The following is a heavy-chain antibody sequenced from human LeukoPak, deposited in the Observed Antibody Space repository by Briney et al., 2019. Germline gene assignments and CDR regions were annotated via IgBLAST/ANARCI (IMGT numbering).Heavy chain of an antibody. Sequence: PGGSLRLSCAASGFTFSSYAMSWVRQAPGKGLEWVSAISGSGGSTYYADSVKGRFTIPRDNSKNTLYLQMNSLRAEDTAVYYCAKWYCSSTSCYSYYYYYMDVWGKGTTVTVSS. CDR3: AKWYCSSTSCYSYYYYYMDV. V-gene: IGHV3-23*01. J-gene: IGHJ6*03. D-gene: IGHD2-2*01. CDR1: GFTFSSYA. CDR2: ISGSGGST.